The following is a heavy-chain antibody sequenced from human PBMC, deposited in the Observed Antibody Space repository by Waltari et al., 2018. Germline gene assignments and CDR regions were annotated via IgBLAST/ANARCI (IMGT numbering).Heavy chain of an antibody. D-gene: IGHD3-16*01. Sequence: EVQLVESGGGLVQPGGSLRLSCAASGFTFSSYWMRWVRQAPWKGLVLVSDIKTDGSATKYADSVKGRFTISRDNAKNTLFLQMNSLTAEDTAVYYCARGGYYAMDVWGQGTTVTVSS. V-gene: IGHV3-74*03. CDR2: IKTDGSAT. CDR1: GFTFSSYW. J-gene: IGHJ6*02. CDR3: ARGGYYAMDV.